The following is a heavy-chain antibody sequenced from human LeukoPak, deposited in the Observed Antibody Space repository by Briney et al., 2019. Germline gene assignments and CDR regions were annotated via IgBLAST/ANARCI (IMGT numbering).Heavy chain of an antibody. J-gene: IGHJ4*02. Sequence: PSGTLSLTCTVSGGSISSSSYFWGWIRQPPGKGLEWIGSIFYSGSTYYNPSLNSRVTISIDTSKNQFSLKLSSVTAADTAVYYCARQYCSSTSCSYYFDYWGQGTLATVSS. CDR2: IFYSGST. CDR1: GGSISSSSYF. V-gene: IGHV4-39*01. D-gene: IGHD2-2*01. CDR3: ARQYCSSTSCSYYFDY.